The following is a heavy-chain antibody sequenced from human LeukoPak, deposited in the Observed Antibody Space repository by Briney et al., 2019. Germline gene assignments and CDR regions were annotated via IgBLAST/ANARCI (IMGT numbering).Heavy chain of an antibody. CDR2: IYHSGST. V-gene: IGHV4-59*01. CDR3: ARSSGWLLSSFDY. J-gene: IGHJ4*02. D-gene: IGHD6-19*01. CDR1: GGSISSYY. Sequence: SETLSLTCTVSGGSISSYYWSWIRQPPGKGLEWIGYIYHSGSTNYNPSLKSRVTISVDTSKNQFSLKLSSVPAADTAVYYCARSSGWLLSSFDYWGQGTLVTVSS.